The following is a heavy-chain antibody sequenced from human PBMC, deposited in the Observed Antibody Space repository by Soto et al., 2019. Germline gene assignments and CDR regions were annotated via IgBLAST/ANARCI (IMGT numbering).Heavy chain of an antibody. Sequence: EVRLVESGGGLVQPGRSLRLSCTASGFTLSDYPMSWFRQAPGKGLEWVAYIRTAAYGGTTEYTASVKDRFTISRDDSKGIASLQMNSLKTEDTAMYYCARSVRLSGDSFDIWGQGTLVTVSS. V-gene: IGHV3-49*01. CDR2: IRTAAYGGTT. D-gene: IGHD1-1*01. CDR1: GFTLSDYP. CDR3: ARSVRLSGDSFDI. J-gene: IGHJ3*02.